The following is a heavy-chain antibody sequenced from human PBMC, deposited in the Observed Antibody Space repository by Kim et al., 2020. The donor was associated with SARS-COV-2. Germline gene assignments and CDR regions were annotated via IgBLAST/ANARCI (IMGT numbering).Heavy chain of an antibody. Sequence: GGSLRLSCAASGFTFSSYAMSWVRQAPGKGLEWVSAISGSGGSTYYADSVKGRFTISRDNSKNTLYLQMNSLRAEDMAVYYCAKVSRQWLVRGYFDYWGQGTLVTVSS. V-gene: IGHV3-23*01. J-gene: IGHJ4*02. CDR1: GFTFSSYA. CDR2: ISGSGGST. D-gene: IGHD6-19*01. CDR3: AKVSRQWLVRGYFDY.